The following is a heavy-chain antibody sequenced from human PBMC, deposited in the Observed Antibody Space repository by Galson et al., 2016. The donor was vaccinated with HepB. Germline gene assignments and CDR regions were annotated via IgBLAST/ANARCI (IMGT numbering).Heavy chain of an antibody. D-gene: IGHD5-18*01. J-gene: IGHJ4*02. CDR1: GYTFSSYG. CDR3: ARGPSLTSTYSYGGDSFDY. V-gene: IGHV1-18*01. Sequence: SVKVSCKASGYTFSSYGITWVRQAPGQGLEWMGWINCYNGNRNFAQNLQGRITMTTDTSTKTAYMELRSLRSDDTAVYYCARGPSLTSTYSYGGDSFDYWGQGTLGTVS. CDR2: INCYNGNR.